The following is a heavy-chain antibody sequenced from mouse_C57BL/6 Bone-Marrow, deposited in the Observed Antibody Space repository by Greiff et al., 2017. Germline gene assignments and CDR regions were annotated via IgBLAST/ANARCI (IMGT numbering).Heavy chain of an antibody. CDR3: ARSPLYYYGSSPYFDY. Sequence: EVKLMESGGDLVKPGGSLKLSCAASGFTFSSYGMSWVRQTQDKRLEWVATISSGGSYTYYPDSVTGRFTISRDTAKNTLYMQMSSLKSEEKAMYYCARSPLYYYGSSPYFDYWGQGTTLTVSS. CDR1: GFTFSSYG. D-gene: IGHD1-1*01. V-gene: IGHV5-6*01. CDR2: ISSGGSYT. J-gene: IGHJ2*01.